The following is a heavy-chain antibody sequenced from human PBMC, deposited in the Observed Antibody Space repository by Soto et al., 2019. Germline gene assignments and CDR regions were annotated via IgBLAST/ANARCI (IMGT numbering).Heavy chain of an antibody. J-gene: IGHJ6*02. Sequence: LKVSFKSSGCSFTSYWISWVSKMPGKGLEWMGRIDPSDSYTNYSPTFQGHVTISAAKSISTAYLQWSSLKASDTAMYYCARQYMVVVPAAISDSSSSRGGCLYYFYGMDVWGQGTTVTVS. CDR3: ARQYMVVVPAAISDSSSSRGGCLYYFYGMDV. V-gene: IGHV5-10-1*01. CDR2: IDPSDSYT. D-gene: IGHD2-2*01. CDR1: GCSFTSYW.